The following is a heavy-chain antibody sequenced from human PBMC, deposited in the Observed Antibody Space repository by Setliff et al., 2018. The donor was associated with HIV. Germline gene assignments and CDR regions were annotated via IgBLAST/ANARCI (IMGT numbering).Heavy chain of an antibody. J-gene: IGHJ4*01. CDR3: ASHLPPYSGNFDY. V-gene: IGHV4-39*01. CDR1: GGSIGSGSYY. D-gene: IGHD1-26*01. CDR2: LYYSGNT. Sequence: SETLSLTCTVSGGSIGSGSYYWGWVRQPPGKGLEWIGSLYYSGNTYYNPSLKSRVTISVDTSKNQISLKLSSVTAADTAVYYCASHLPPYSGNFDYWGHGTLVTVSS.